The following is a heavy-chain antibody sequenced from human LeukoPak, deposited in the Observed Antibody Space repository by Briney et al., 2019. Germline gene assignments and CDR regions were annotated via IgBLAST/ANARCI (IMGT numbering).Heavy chain of an antibody. V-gene: IGHV3-48*03. CDR2: ISSGGATI. CDR3: ARRGNTAMDFDY. CDR1: GFTFSSYE. Sequence: GGSLRLSCAASGFTFSSYEMNWVRQAPGKGLEWVSYISSGGATIYYADSVKGRFTISRDNAKNSLYLQMNSPRAEDTAVYYCARRGNTAMDFDYWGQGTLVTVSS. J-gene: IGHJ4*02. D-gene: IGHD5-18*01.